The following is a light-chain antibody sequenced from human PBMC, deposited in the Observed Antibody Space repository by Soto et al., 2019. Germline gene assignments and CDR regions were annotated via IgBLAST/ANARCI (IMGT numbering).Light chain of an antibody. CDR1: QDISRW. V-gene: IGKV1D-16*01. CDR2: AAS. J-gene: IGKJ4*01. Sequence: DIQMTQSPSSLSASVGDRVTITCRASQDISRWLAWYQQEPEKAPKSLIYAASRLQSGVPSRFSGSESGTDFTLTISSLHSEDFAYYCCQQYHRYPPTFGGGTKVEIK. CDR3: QQYHRYPPT.